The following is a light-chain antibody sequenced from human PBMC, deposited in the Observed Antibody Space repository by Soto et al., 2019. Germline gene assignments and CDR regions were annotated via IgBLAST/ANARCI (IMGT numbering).Light chain of an antibody. CDR1: RSVSTN. J-gene: IGKJ1*01. Sequence: EMVMTQSPATVSWSPGERATLSFMASRSVSTNLAWYQQTPGQAPMLLIYGASTRATGLPPRFSASGSGTEFTLTISSLQSEDFAVYYCQQYNSWPWTFGQGTKVDIK. V-gene: IGKV3-15*01. CDR3: QQYNSWPWT. CDR2: GAS.